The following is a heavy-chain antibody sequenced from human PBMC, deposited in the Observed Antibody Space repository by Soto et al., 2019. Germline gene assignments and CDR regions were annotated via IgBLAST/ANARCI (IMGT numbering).Heavy chain of an antibody. Sequence: SEPLSLTCAVSGGSTSSSNWWSGVRQPPGKGLEWIGEIYHSVSTNYNPSLKSRVTISVDKSKNQFSLKLSSVTAADTAVYYCARDRDSGWYPYYFDYWGQGTLVTVPS. CDR1: GGSTSSSNW. CDR3: ARDRDSGWYPYYFDY. CDR2: IYHSVST. J-gene: IGHJ4*02. D-gene: IGHD6-19*01. V-gene: IGHV4-4*02.